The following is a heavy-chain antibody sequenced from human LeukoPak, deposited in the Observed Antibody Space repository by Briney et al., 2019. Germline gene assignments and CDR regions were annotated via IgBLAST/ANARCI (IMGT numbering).Heavy chain of an antibody. J-gene: IGHJ6*03. CDR2: IYYAGGI. CDR3: ARNGFRTKCCVDCYSDYMDV. V-gene: IGHV4-59*02. D-gene: IGHD2-21*02. Sequence: SETLSLTCTVSGGSVSGDSWTWIRQPAGKGLEWIGYIYYAGGINYNPSLKSRVAMSVDTSKNQLSLKLTSVTAADTAVYFCARNGFRTKCCVDCYSDYMDVWGKGTTVTVSS. CDR1: GGSVSGDS.